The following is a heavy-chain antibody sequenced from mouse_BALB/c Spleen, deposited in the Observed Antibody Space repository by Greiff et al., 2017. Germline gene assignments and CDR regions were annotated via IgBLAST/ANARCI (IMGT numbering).Heavy chain of an antibody. V-gene: IGHV7-3*02. Sequence: EVQRVESGGGLVQPGGSLRLSCATSGFTFTDYYMSWVRQPPGKALEWLGFIRNKANGYTTEYSASVKGRFTISRDNSQSILYLQMNTLRAEDSATYYCARDRGSSPAWFAYWGQGTLVTVSA. D-gene: IGHD1-1*01. CDR3: ARDRGSSPAWFAY. CDR1: GFTFTDYY. CDR2: IRNKANGYTT. J-gene: IGHJ3*01.